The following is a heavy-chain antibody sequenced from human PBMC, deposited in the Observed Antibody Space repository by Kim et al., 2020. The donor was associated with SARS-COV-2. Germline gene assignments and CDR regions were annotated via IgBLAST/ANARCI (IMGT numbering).Heavy chain of an antibody. D-gene: IGHD2-15*01. J-gene: IGHJ4*02. V-gene: IGHV1-46*01. CDR3: ARVSGGSSFDY. CDR2: T. Sequence: TSYAQKFQGRVTMTRDTSTSTVYMELSSLRSEDTAVYYCARVSGGSSFDYWGQGTLVTVSS.